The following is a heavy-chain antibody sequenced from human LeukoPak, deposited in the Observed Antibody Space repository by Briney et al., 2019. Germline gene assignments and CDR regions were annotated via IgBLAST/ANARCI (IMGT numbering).Heavy chain of an antibody. D-gene: IGHD3-22*01. J-gene: IGHJ4*02. CDR2: IIPIFGTA. CDR3: ARSAVRDYYDSSGYYGYFDY. V-gene: IGHV1-69*05. Sequence: SVKVSCKASGGTFSSYAISWVRQAPGQGLEWMGGIIPIFGTANYAQKFQGRVTITTDESTSTAYMELSSLRSEDTAVYYCARSAVRDYYDSSGYYGYFDYWGQGTPVTVSS. CDR1: GGTFSSYA.